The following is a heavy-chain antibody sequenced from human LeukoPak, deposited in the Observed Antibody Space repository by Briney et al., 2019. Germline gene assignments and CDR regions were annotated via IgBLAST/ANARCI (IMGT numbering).Heavy chain of an antibody. Sequence: SETLSLTCTVSGGSISTYYWNWIRQPPGKGLEWIGYIDHSGSTKYSPSLKSRVTISVDTSKNQFSLKLSSVTAADTAVYYCARGFDGYTRNDYFDYWGQGTLVTVSS. J-gene: IGHJ4*02. CDR1: GGSISTYY. V-gene: IGHV4-59*01. D-gene: IGHD5-24*01. CDR2: IDHSGST. CDR3: ARGFDGYTRNDYFDY.